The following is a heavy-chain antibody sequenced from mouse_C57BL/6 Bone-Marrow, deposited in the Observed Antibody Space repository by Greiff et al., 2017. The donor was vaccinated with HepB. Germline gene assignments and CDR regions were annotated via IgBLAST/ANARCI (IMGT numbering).Heavy chain of an antibody. J-gene: IGHJ4*01. CDR1: GFTFSSYA. CDR2: ISDGGSYT. V-gene: IGHV5-4*01. CDR3: ARGGYYGSSFAMDY. D-gene: IGHD1-1*01. Sequence: DVHLVESGGGLVKPGGSLKLSCAASGFTFSSYAMSWVRQTPEKRLEWVATISDGGSYTYYPDNVKGRFTISRDNAKNNLYLQMSHLKSEDTAMYYCARGGYYGSSFAMDYWGQGTSVTVSS.